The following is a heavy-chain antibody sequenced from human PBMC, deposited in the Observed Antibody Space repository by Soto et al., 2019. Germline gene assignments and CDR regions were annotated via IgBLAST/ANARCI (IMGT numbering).Heavy chain of an antibody. CDR1: GFTFNDYY. CDR3: ARRLQWQLRPLDS. V-gene: IGHV3-11*01. Sequence: LRLSCEGSGFTFNDYYMTWIRQAPGKGLEWVAYINTLSTAIYYADSVKGRFTISRDNAKNSLYLQMNGLRAEDTATYYCARRLQWQLRPLDSWGRGTLVTVAS. CDR2: INTLSTAI. D-gene: IGHD6-19*01. J-gene: IGHJ4*02.